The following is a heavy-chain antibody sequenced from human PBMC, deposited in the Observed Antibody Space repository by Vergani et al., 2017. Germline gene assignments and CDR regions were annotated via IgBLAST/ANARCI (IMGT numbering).Heavy chain of an antibody. Sequence: EVQLVESGGGLVKRGGSLRLSCAASGFTFSSYSMNWVRQAPGKGLEWVSSISSSSSYIHYSDSLKGRFTISRDNAKSSLYRQMNSLRAKGTGVYYCAIDRYYLGSGSYPYFYYYGLDVWGQGTAVTVSS. D-gene: IGHD3-10*01. CDR3: AIDRYYLGSGSYPYFYYYGLDV. CDR1: GFTFSSYS. J-gene: IGHJ6*02. CDR2: ISSSSSYI. V-gene: IGHV3-21*01.